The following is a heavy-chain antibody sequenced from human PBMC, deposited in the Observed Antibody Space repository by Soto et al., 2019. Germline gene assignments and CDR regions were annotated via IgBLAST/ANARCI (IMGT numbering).Heavy chain of an antibody. CDR2: MYPGDSDT. D-gene: IGHD2-2*01. CDR3: ARQGGYCSSTSCHLYGMDV. V-gene: IGHV5-51*01. Sequence: GESLKISCKGSGYSFTSYWIGWVRQMPGKGLEWMGIMYPGDSDTRYSPSFQGQVTISADKSISTAYLQWSSLKASDTAMYYCARQGGYCSSTSCHLYGMDVWGQGTTVTVSS. CDR1: GYSFTSYW. J-gene: IGHJ6*02.